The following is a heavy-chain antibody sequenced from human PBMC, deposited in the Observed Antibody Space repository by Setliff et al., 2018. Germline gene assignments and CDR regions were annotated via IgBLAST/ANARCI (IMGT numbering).Heavy chain of an antibody. D-gene: IGHD2-15*01. CDR2: INYSGIT. Sequence: PSETLSLTCSVSGDSLSSSSYYWGWIRQPPGKGLEWIGSINYSGITYYSPSLKSRVIVSVDTSKNQFSLKLSSVTAADTAVYYCARLPGYCNGGNCYGYYTFDIWGQGTMVTVSS. CDR3: ARLPGYCNGGNCYGYYTFDI. V-gene: IGHV4-39*01. CDR1: GDSLSSSSYY. J-gene: IGHJ3*02.